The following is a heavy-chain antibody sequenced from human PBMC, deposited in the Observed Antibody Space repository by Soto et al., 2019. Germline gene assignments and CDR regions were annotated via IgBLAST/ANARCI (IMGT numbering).Heavy chain of an antibody. D-gene: IGHD1-26*01. V-gene: IGHV3-23*01. J-gene: IGHJ5*02. Sequence: GGSLRLSCAASGFTFSSYAMSWVRQAPGKGLEWVSAISGSGGSTYYADSVKGRFTISRDNSKNTLYLQMNSLRAEDTAVYYCATNASPYSGAPNWFDPWGQGTLVTVSS. CDR2: ISGSGGST. CDR1: GFTFSSYA. CDR3: ATNASPYSGAPNWFDP.